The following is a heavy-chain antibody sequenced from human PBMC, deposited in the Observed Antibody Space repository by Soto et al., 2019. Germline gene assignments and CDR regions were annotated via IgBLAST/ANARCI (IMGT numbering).Heavy chain of an antibody. CDR2: IDPSDSYT. Sequence: KGRRDGKTSKSRRWPHHLQKKVLEWMGRIDPSDSYTNYSPSFQGHVTISADKSISTAYMELSSLRSEDTAVYYCAREGVGYFDWSNRCYGMDVWGQGTTVTVPQ. D-gene: IGHD3-9*01. V-gene: IGHV5-10-1*01. CDR1: RDGKTSKS. CDR3: AREGVGYFDWSNRCYGMDV. J-gene: IGHJ6*01.